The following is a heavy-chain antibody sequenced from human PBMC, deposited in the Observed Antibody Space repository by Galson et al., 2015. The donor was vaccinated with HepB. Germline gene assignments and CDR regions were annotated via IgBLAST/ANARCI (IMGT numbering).Heavy chain of an antibody. V-gene: IGHV3-30-3*01. J-gene: IGHJ4*02. D-gene: IGHD3-22*01. CDR1: GFSFSTYA. Sequence: SLRLSCAASGFSFSTYAMHWVRQAPGKGLEWVAGISYPGSNEYYADSVKGRFTISRDNSKNTLYLQMNSLRAEDTAVYFCARDNGTMRRWGFADYWGQGTLVTVSS. CDR2: ISYPGSNE. CDR3: ARDNGTMRRWGFADY.